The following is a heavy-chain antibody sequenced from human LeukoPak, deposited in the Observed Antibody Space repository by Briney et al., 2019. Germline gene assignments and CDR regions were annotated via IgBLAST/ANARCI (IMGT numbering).Heavy chain of an antibody. CDR2: ISAYNGNT. V-gene: IGHV1-18*01. D-gene: IGHD2-2*03. CDR3: ARGMDIVVVPAATGLFDY. CDR1: GYTFTSYG. Sequence: ASVKVSCKASGYTFTSYGISWVRQAPGQGLEWMGWISAYNGNTNHAQKLQGRVTMTTDTSTSTAYMELSSLRSEDTAVYYCARGMDIVVVPAATGLFDYWGQGTLVTVSS. J-gene: IGHJ4*02.